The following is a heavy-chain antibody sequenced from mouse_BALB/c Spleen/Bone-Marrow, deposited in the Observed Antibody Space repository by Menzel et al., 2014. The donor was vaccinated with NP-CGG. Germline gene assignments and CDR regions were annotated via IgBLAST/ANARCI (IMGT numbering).Heavy chain of an antibody. CDR2: ISYSGST. Sequence: EVQLVESGPSLAKPSQTLSLTCSVTGDSITSGYWNWIRKFPGNKLEYMGYISYSGSTYYNPSLKSRISITRDTSKNQYDLQLNSVTTDDTATYFCATYDVYCVDYWCQGTTLTVST. CDR1: GDSITSGY. CDR3: ATYDVYCVDY. V-gene: IGHV3-8*02. J-gene: IGHJ2*01. D-gene: IGHD2-3*01.